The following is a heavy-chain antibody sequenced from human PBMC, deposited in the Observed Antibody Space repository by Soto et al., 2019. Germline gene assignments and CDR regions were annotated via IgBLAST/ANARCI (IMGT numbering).Heavy chain of an antibody. CDR3: ASQGGGSYHGVYFDY. CDR2: ISSSSSYI. V-gene: IGHV3-21*01. D-gene: IGHD1-26*01. Sequence: GGSLRLSCAASGFTFSSYSMNWVRQAPGKGLEWVSSISSSSSYIYYADSVKGRFTISRDNAKNALYLQMNSLRAEDTAVYYCASQGGGSYHGVYFDYWGQGTLVTVSS. CDR1: GFTFSSYS. J-gene: IGHJ4*02.